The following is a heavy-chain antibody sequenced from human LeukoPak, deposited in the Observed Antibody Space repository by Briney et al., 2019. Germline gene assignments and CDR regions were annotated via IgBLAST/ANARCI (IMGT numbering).Heavy chain of an antibody. V-gene: IGHV3-66*01. CDR1: GFTVSSNY. CDR2: IYSGGGT. J-gene: IGHJ4*02. Sequence: GGSLRLSCAASGFTVSSNYMSWVRQAPGKGLEWVSVIYSGGGTYYADSVKGRFTISRDNSKNTLYLQINSLRAEDTAVYYCARDLGSGFLQFDYWDQGTLVTVSS. D-gene: IGHD6-19*01. CDR3: ARDLGSGFLQFDY.